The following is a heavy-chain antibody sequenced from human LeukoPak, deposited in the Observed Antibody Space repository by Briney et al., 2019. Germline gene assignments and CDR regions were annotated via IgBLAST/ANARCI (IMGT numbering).Heavy chain of an antibody. CDR1: GFTVSNNY. V-gene: IGHV3-66*01. CDR2: IYSGGST. J-gene: IGHJ4*02. Sequence: GGTLRLSCAASGFTVSNNYMSWVRQAPGKGLEWVSVIYSGGSTYYADSVKGRFTISRDNSKNTLYLQMNSLRAEDTAVYYCARDLNRRGGYFDYWGQGTLVTVSS. CDR3: ARDLNRRGGYFDY.